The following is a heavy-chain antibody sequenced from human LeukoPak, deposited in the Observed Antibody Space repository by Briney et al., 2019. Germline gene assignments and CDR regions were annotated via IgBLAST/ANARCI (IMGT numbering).Heavy chain of an antibody. CDR2: FDPSGST. CDR3: ARDLPGGDYYYYYLDV. J-gene: IGHJ6*03. Sequence: PSETLSLTCAVSGGSITTYSWSWIRQPAGKGLEWIGRFDPSGSTNYSPSLKSRVSMSVDTSKKQLPLKLSSVNAADTAVYYCARDLPGGDYYYYYLDVWGKGTTVTVSS. D-gene: IGHD2-2*01. V-gene: IGHV4-4*07. CDR1: GGSITTYS.